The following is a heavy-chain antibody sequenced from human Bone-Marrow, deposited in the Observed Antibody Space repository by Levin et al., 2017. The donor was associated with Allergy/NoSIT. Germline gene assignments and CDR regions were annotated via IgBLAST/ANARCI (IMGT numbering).Heavy chain of an antibody. CDR3: AKGKWEGPLAA. D-gene: IGHD1-26*01. Sequence: GGSLRLSCAASGFIFRNSGMHWVRQAPGKGLEWVAIISYDGTNEKYADSVKGRFTISRDNSKDTLFLQMNNLRTEDTAVYFCAKGKWEGPLAAWGQGTLVTVSP. J-gene: IGHJ5*02. V-gene: IGHV3-30*18. CDR1: GFIFRNSG. CDR2: ISYDGTNE.